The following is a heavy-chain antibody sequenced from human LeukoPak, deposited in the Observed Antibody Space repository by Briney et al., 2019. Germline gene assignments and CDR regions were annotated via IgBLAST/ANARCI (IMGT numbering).Heavy chain of an antibody. D-gene: IGHD1-26*01. CDR2: TYHSGTS. Sequence: SETLSLTCTVSDDSITTFYFNWIRQSPGKGLEWIGYTYHSGTSDYNPSLQSRVTISVDKSKNQFSLKLSSVTAADTAVYYCARGTYSGSYYFDYWGQGTLVTVSS. CDR3: ARGTYSGSYYFDY. CDR1: DDSITTFY. V-gene: IGHV4-59*12. J-gene: IGHJ4*02.